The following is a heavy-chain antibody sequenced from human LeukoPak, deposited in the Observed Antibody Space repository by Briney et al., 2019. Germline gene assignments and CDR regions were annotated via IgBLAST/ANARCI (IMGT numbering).Heavy chain of an antibody. D-gene: IGHD2-15*01. CDR2: ISTNGGST. J-gene: IGHJ6*02. CDR1: GFTFSNHA. CDR3: VKVNRYCSGGSCYSAYYYGMDV. Sequence: GGSLRLSCSASGFTFSNHAMHWVRQAPGKGLEYISAISTNGGSTYYADSVKGRFTISRDNSKNTLYLQMSSLRAEDTAVYYCVKVNRYCSGGSCYSAYYYGMDVWGQGTTVTVFS. V-gene: IGHV3-64D*09.